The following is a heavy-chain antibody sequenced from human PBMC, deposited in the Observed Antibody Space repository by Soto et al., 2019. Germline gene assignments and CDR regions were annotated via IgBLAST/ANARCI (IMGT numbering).Heavy chain of an antibody. V-gene: IGHV3-23*01. CDR2: ISGSGGST. D-gene: IGHD3-9*01. J-gene: IGHJ3*02. CDR3: AKYQGYYDILTGYYLGTEGAFDI. CDR1: GFTFSSYA. Sequence: EVQLLESGGGLVQPGGSLRLSCAASGFTFSSYAMSWVRQAPGKGLEWVSAISGSGGSTYYADSVKGRFTISRDNSKNTLYLQMNRLRAEDTAVYYCAKYQGYYDILTGYYLGTEGAFDIWGQGTMVTVSS.